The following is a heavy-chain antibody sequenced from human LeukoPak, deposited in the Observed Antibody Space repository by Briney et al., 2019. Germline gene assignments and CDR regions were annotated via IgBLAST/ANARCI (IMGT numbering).Heavy chain of an antibody. D-gene: IGHD4-17*01. CDR1: GFTFSSYG. CDR2: IWYDGSNK. CDR3: ARDPTTVTTPTGAFDI. V-gene: IGHV3-33*01. J-gene: IGHJ3*02. Sequence: GRSLRLSCAASGFTFSSYGMHWVRQASGKGLEWVAVIWYDGSNKYYADSVKGRFTISRDNSKNTLYLQMNSLRAEDTAVYYCARDPTTVTTPTGAFDIWGQGTMVTVSS.